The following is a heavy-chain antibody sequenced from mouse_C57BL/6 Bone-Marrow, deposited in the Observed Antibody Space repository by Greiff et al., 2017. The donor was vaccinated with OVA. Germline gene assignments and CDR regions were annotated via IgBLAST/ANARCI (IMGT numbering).Heavy chain of an antibody. CDR2: IWWDDDK. CDR3: DRIALPPRYYYGSSYLAWFAD. J-gene: IGHJ3*01. V-gene: IGHV8-8*01. D-gene: IGHD1-1*01. CDR1: GFSLSTFGMG. Sequence: QVQLKESGPGILQPSQTLSLTCSFSGFSLSTFGMGVGWIRHPSGKGLEWLAHIWWDDDKYYNPALKSRLPISKDSSKNQVFLKIANVDTADTATYYFDRIALPPRYYYGSSYLAWFADWGQGTLVTVSA.